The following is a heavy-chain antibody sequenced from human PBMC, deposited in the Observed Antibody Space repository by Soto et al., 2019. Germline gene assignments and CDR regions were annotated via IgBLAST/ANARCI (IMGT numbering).Heavy chain of an antibody. J-gene: IGHJ5*02. CDR3: ARGPILPGATSWLDP. D-gene: IGHD2-2*01. CDR2: IIPMTGTP. CDR1: GGIFSSFS. Sequence: QVQLVQSGAEVKTPGSSVEVSCKASGGIFSSFSITWVRQVPGHGLEWMGGIIPMTGTPNYAEKFQGRLTLTADASPRTAYLVLSSLNSEATAVYYCARGPILPGATSWLDPWGQGTVVIVSS. V-gene: IGHV1-69*01.